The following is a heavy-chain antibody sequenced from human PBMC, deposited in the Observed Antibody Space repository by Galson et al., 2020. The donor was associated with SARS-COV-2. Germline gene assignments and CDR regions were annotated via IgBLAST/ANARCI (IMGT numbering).Heavy chain of an antibody. J-gene: IGHJ1*01. V-gene: IGHV4-39*07. CDR1: GGSISSSSFY. CDR2: FYYSGNT. CDR3: ARGPAYYYESSGHYTRPSAHCQH. Sequence: SATLSLTCTVSGGSISSSSFYWGWIRQPPGKGLEWIGGFYYSGNTYYNPSLKSRVTISVDTSKNQFSLKLTSVTAADTAVYYCARGPAYYYESSGHYTRPSAHCQHCGQGTLVTVSS. D-gene: IGHD3-22*01.